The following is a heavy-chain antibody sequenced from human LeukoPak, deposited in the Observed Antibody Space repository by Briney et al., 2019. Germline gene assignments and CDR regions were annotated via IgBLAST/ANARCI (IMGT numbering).Heavy chain of an antibody. J-gene: IGHJ6*03. CDR3: ARGGLAAAGIGRYYYYYYMDV. CDR2: INHSGST. D-gene: IGHD6-13*01. V-gene: IGHV4-34*01. Sequence: SETLSLTCAVYGGSFSGYYWSWIRQPPGKGLEWIGEINHSGSTNYNPSLKSRVTISVDTSKNQFSLKLSSVTAADTAVYYCARGGLAAAGIGRYYYYYYMDVWGKGTTVTVSS. CDR1: GGSFSGYY.